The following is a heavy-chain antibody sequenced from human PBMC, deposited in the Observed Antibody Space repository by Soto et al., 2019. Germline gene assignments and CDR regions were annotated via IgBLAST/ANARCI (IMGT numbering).Heavy chain of an antibody. V-gene: IGHV1-69*06. CDR1: GGTFSSYA. D-gene: IGHD2-8*01. Sequence: QVQLVQSGAEVKKPGSSVKVSCKASGGTFSSYAISWVRQAPGQGLEWMGGIIPIFGTANYAQKFQGRVTTTADKSTSTAYMALSSLRSEDTAVYYCARPHCTNGVCYHRDYYYGMDVWGQGTTVTVSS. CDR3: ARPHCTNGVCYHRDYYYGMDV. CDR2: IIPIFGTA. J-gene: IGHJ6*02.